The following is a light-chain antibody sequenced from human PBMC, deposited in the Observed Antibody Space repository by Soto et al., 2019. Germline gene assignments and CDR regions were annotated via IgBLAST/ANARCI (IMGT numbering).Light chain of an antibody. CDR1: TNDIGSYNY. CDR2: GVT. J-gene: IGLJ3*02. V-gene: IGLV2-14*01. CDR3: SSYKFSTTLRV. Sequence: QSALTQPASVSGSPGQSITLSCAGTTNDIGSYNYVSWFQQHPGEAPKLIIFGVTHRPSGISTRFSGSKSGNTASLTISDLQAEDEALYYCSSYKFSTTLRVFGGGTKVTVL.